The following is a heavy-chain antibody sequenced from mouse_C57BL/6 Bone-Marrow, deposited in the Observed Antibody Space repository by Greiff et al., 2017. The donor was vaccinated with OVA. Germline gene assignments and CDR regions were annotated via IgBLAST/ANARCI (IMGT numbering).Heavy chain of an antibody. CDR3: ARFSTTEWRYFDV. Sequence: QVQLQQSGAELVKPGASVKLSCKASGYTFTSYWMHWVKQRPGQGLEWIGMIHPNSGSTNYNEKFKSKATLTVDKSSSTAYMQLSSLTSEDSAVYYCARFSTTEWRYFDVWGTGTTVTVSS. D-gene: IGHD1-1*01. J-gene: IGHJ1*03. CDR1: GYTFTSYW. V-gene: IGHV1-64*01. CDR2: IHPNSGST.